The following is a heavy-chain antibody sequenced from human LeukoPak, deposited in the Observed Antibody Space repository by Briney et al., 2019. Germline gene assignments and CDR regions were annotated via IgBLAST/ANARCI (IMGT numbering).Heavy chain of an antibody. J-gene: IGHJ4*02. V-gene: IGHV3-30*18. Sequence: GGSLRLSCAASGFTFNNYGMHWVRQAPGKGLEWVAVISYDGRNKHYPDSVKGRFTISRDTSTDTLWLQMDSLRTEDTAVYYCAKGPLRGTAAAIDYWGQGTLVTVSS. CDR1: GFTFNNYG. CDR3: AKGPLRGTAAAIDY. D-gene: IGHD2-2*01. CDR2: ISYDGRNK.